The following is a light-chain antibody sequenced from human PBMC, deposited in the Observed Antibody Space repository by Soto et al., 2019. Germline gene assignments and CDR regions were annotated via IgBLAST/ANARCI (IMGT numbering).Light chain of an antibody. J-gene: IGKJ2*01. Sequence: EIVMTQSPATLSVSPGERATLSCRASQSVTSNLAWYQQTPGQAPRLLIYVASARATGIPARFSGSVSGTEFTLTISILESEDCAVYYCQQYKNWPYTFGQGTKLEIK. V-gene: IGKV3-15*01. CDR3: QQYKNWPYT. CDR2: VAS. CDR1: QSVTSN.